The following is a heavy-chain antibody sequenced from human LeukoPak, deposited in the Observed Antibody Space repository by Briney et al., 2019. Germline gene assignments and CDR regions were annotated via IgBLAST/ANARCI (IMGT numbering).Heavy chain of an antibody. CDR2: IIPIFGAA. V-gene: IGHV1-69*05. D-gene: IGHD3-22*01. CDR3: ASSRGLLHYYMDV. J-gene: IGHJ6*03. Sequence: SVKVSCKASEGTLANYAFSWERQAPGQGLEWMGGIIPIFGAANYAQKFQDRVTITTDESTTTVYMELSSLRSDDTAIYHCASSRGLLHYYMDVWGKGTTVTVSS. CDR1: EGTLANYA.